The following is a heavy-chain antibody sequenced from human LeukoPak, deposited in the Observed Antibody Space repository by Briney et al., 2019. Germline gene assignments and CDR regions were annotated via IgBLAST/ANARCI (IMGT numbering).Heavy chain of an antibody. CDR2: IYYSGST. Sequence: PSETLSLTCTVSGGSISSSSYYWGWIRQPPGKGLEWIGSIYYSGSTYYNPSLKSRVTISVDTSKNQFSLKLSSVTAADTAVDYCARIGGYSINWFDPWGQGTLVTVSS. CDR1: GGSISSSSYY. D-gene: IGHD3-22*01. J-gene: IGHJ5*02. CDR3: ARIGGYSINWFDP. V-gene: IGHV4-39*07.